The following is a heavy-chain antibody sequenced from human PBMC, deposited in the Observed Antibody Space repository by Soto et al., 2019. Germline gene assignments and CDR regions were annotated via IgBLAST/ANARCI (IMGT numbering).Heavy chain of an antibody. CDR1: GGSISSYY. Sequence: QVQLQESGPGLVKPSETLSLTCTVSGGSISSYYWSWIRQPPGKGLEWIWYIYYSGSTNYNPSLKSRVTISVDTSKNQFSRKLSSVTAADPAVYYCAREGSSSSYWFDHWGQGTLVTVSS. CDR3: AREGSSSSYWFDH. D-gene: IGHD6-6*01. CDR2: IYYSGST. J-gene: IGHJ5*02. V-gene: IGHV4-59*01.